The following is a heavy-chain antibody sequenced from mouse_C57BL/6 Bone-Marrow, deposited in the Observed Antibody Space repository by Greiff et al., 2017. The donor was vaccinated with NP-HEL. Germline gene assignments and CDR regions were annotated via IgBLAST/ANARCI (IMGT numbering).Heavy chain of an antibody. D-gene: IGHD1-1*01. Sequence: EVKLVESGGGLVKPGGSLKLSCAASGFTFSDYGMHWVRQAPEKGLEWVAYISSGSSTIYYADTVKGRFTISRDNAKNTLFLQMTSLRSEDTAMCYCVRRRDYGHWYFEVWGTGTTVTVSS. V-gene: IGHV5-17*01. CDR2: ISSGSSTI. CDR1: GFTFSDYG. J-gene: IGHJ1*03. CDR3: VRRRDYGHWYFEV.